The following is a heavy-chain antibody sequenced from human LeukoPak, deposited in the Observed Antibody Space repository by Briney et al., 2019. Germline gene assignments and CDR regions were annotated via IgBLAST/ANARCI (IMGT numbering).Heavy chain of an antibody. CDR3: ARDPDCSSTSCPYYD. Sequence: GGSLRLSCAASGFTFSSYAMSWVRQAPGKGLEWVSYISSSGSTIYYADSVKGRFTISRDNAKNSLYLQMNSLRAEDTAVYYCARDPDCSSTSCPYYDWGQGTLVTVSS. CDR1: GFTFSSYA. D-gene: IGHD2-2*01. V-gene: IGHV3-48*04. J-gene: IGHJ4*02. CDR2: ISSSGSTI.